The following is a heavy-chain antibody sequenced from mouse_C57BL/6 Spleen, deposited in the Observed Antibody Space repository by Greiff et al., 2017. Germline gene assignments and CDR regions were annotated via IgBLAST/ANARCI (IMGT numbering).Heavy chain of an antibody. Sequence: QVQLQQPGAELVMPGASVKLSCKASGYTFTSYWMHWVKQRPGQGLEWIGEIDPSDSYTNYTQKFKGKSTLTVDKSSSTAYMQRSSLTSEDSAVDCCARPNLDGSNWDFGVWGTGTTVTVSS. V-gene: IGHV1-69*01. J-gene: IGHJ1*03. CDR3: ARPNLDGSNWDFGV. CDR2: IDPSDSYT. CDR1: GYTFTSYW. D-gene: IGHD1-1*01.